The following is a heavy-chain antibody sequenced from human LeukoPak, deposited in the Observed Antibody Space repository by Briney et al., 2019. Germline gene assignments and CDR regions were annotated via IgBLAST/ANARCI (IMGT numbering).Heavy chain of an antibody. CDR1: GFTFSSYA. CDR2: ISGSGGST. CDR3: AKDPADWYDSSGYYG. Sequence: GGSPRLSCAASGFTFSSYAMSWVRQAPGKGLEWVSAISGSGGSTYYADSVKGRFTISRDNSKNTLYLQMNSLRAEDTAVYYCAKDPADWYDSSGYYGWGQGTLVTVSS. J-gene: IGHJ4*02. V-gene: IGHV3-23*01. D-gene: IGHD3-22*01.